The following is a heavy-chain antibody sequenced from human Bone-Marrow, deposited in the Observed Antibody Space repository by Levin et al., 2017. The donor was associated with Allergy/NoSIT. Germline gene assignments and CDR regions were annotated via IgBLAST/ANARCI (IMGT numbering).Heavy chain of an antibody. CDR3: ARVVVAATGREWFDP. V-gene: IGHV4-61*02. J-gene: IGHJ5*02. D-gene: IGHD2-15*01. CDR1: GGSINSDSYY. Sequence: SCTVSGGSINSDSYYWSWIRQPAGKGLEWIGRIYTSGSTNYNPSLKSRVTISVDTSKNQFSLKLSSVTAADTAVYYCARVVVAATGREWFDPWGQGTLVTVSS. CDR2: IYTSGST.